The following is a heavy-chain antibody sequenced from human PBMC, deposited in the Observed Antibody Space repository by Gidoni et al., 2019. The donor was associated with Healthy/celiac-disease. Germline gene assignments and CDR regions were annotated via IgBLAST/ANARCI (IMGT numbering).Heavy chain of an antibody. Sequence: QVQLVQSGAEVKKPGASVTVSCKASGYTFTGYYMHWVRQAPGQGLEWMGWINPNSGGTNYAQKFQGRVTMTRDTSISTAYMELSRLRSDDTAVYYCARDPMGGSGWYQPDYYFDYWGQGTLVTVSS. V-gene: IGHV1-2*02. CDR1: GYTFTGYY. CDR2: INPNSGGT. CDR3: ARDPMGGSGWYQPDYYFDY. D-gene: IGHD6-19*01. J-gene: IGHJ4*02.